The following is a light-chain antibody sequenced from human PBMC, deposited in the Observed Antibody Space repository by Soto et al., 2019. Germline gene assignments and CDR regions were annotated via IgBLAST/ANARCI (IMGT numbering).Light chain of an antibody. CDR2: EVS. J-gene: IGLJ2*01. CDR3: CSYAGSSFVV. V-gene: IGLV2-23*02. CDR1: SSDVGSYNL. Sequence: QSALTQPASVSGSPGKSITISCTGTSSDVGSYNLVSWYQQHPGKAPKLMIYEVSKRPSGVSHRFSGSKSGNTASLTISGLQAEDEADYYCCSYAGSSFVVFGGGTQLTVL.